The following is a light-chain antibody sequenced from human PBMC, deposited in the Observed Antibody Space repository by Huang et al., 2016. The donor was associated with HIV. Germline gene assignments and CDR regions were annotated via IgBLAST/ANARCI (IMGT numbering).Light chain of an antibody. J-gene: IGKJ5*01. CDR2: KIF. Sequence: DIVMTQTPLSSPVTLGQPASISCRSSQSLVHSDGNPYLSWLQQRPGQPPRLLIYKIFNRFSGVPDRFSGSGAGTDFTLKISRVEAEDVGVYYCVQATQFITFGQGTRLEIK. V-gene: IGKV2-24*01. CDR3: VQATQFIT. CDR1: QSLVHSDGNPY.